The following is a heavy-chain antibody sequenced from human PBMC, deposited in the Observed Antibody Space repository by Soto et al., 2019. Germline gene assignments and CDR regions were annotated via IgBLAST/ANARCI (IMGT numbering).Heavy chain of an antibody. Sequence: EVQLLESGGSLVQPGGSLRLSCAASGFTFSSYAMSWVRQAPGKGLEWVSAISGSGGSTYYADCVKGRFTISRNNTNNTLYLEMNSLRAKDTAVYYCAKDLTHYYDSSGYRDFFDYWGQGTLVTVSS. J-gene: IGHJ4*02. CDR2: ISGSGGST. CDR1: GFTFSSYA. V-gene: IGHV3-23*01. D-gene: IGHD3-22*01. CDR3: AKDLTHYYDSSGYRDFFDY.